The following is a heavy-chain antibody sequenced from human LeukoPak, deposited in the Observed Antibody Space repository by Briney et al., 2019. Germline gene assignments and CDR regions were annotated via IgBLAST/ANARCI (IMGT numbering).Heavy chain of an antibody. Sequence: GASVKVSCKAPGYTFTSYDISWVRQAPGQGLEWMGWISAYNGNTNYAQKLQGRVTMTRDTSTSTVYMELSSLRSEDTAVYYCARGKQLAAGPVFYWGQGTLVTVSS. J-gene: IGHJ4*02. D-gene: IGHD6-6*01. CDR2: ISAYNGNT. CDR1: GYTFTSYD. V-gene: IGHV1-18*01. CDR3: ARGKQLAAGPVFY.